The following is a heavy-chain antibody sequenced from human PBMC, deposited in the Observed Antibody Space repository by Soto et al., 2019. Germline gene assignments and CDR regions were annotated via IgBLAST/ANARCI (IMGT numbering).Heavy chain of an antibody. CDR1: GFSLTTSGVG. CDR2: IYWDDDK. V-gene: IGHV2-5*02. CDR3: AHYSTSRLYFDY. J-gene: IGHJ4*02. D-gene: IGHD6-13*01. Sequence: QITLKESGPTLVNPTQTLTLTCTFSGFSLTTSGVGVGWIRQPPGKALEWLALIYWDDDKRYSPSLKSRLTITKDTSKNQVVLTMTNMGPVDTATYYCAHYSTSRLYFDYWGQGTLVTVSS.